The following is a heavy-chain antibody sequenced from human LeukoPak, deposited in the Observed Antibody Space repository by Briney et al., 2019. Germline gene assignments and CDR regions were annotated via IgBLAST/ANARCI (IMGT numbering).Heavy chain of an antibody. CDR2: IYVDGTT. J-gene: IGHJ4*02. Sequence: GGSLRLSCAASGFTVSSSYMSWVRQAPGKGLEWVSVIYVDGTTYYADSVKGRFTISRDNSKNTLSLQMNSLRAEDTAVYYCARGDGYNFFDYWGQGTLVTVSS. D-gene: IGHD5-24*01. CDR1: GFTVSSSY. CDR3: ARGDGYNFFDY. V-gene: IGHV3-53*01.